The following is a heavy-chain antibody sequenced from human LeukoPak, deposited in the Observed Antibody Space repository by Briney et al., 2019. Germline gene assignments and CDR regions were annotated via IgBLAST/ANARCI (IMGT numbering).Heavy chain of an antibody. CDR1: GYTFTSYG. CDR3: ARTPRGYSYGYPEFDY. D-gene: IGHD5-18*01. J-gene: IGHJ4*02. CDR2: ISAYNGNT. Sequence: ASVKVSRKASGYTFTSYGISWVRQAPGQGLEWMGWISAYNGNTNYAQKLQGRVTMTTDTSTSTAYMELRSLRSDDTVVYYCARTPRGYSYGYPEFDYWGQGTLVTVSS. V-gene: IGHV1-18*01.